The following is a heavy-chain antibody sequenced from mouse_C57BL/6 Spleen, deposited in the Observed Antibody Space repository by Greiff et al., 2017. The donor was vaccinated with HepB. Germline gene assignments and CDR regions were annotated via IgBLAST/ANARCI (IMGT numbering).Heavy chain of an antibody. D-gene: IGHD1-1*01. Sequence: VQLQQSGAELVRPGTSVKVSCKASGYAFTNYLIEWVKQRPGQGLEWIGVINPGSGGTNYNEKFKGKATLTADKSSSTAYMQLSSLTSEDSAVYFCARGDYLRDAMDYWGQGTSVTVSS. J-gene: IGHJ4*01. CDR3: ARGDYLRDAMDY. V-gene: IGHV1-54*01. CDR1: GYAFTNYL. CDR2: INPGSGGT.